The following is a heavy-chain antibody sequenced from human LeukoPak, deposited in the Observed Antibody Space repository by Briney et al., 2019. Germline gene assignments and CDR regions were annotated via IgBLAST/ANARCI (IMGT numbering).Heavy chain of an antibody. J-gene: IGHJ4*02. CDR3: ARVPTAILVLDY. CDR2: IYTSGST. D-gene: IGHD2-2*01. CDR1: GGSISSGSYY. Sequence: SETLSLTCTVSGGSISSGSYYWTWIRQPAGKGLEWIGRIYTSGSTNYNPSLKSRVTISGDTSKNQFSLKLSSVTAADTAVYYCARVPTAILVLDYWGQGTPVTVSS. V-gene: IGHV4-61*02.